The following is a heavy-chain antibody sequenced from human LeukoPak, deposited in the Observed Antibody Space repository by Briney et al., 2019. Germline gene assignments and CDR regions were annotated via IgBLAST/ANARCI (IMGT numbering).Heavy chain of an antibody. J-gene: IGHJ3*02. Sequence: PGGSLRLSCAASGFSFSSYGMHWVRQAPGKGLEGVAVLWYDGSNKYYADSVKGRFTISRDNSKNTLYLQMNSLRAEDTAVYYCARRLYCSGSGCHTGPDAFDIWGQGTMVTVSS. CDR1: GFSFSSYG. D-gene: IGHD2-15*01. V-gene: IGHV3-33*03. CDR3: ARRLYCSGSGCHTGPDAFDI. CDR2: LWYDGSNK.